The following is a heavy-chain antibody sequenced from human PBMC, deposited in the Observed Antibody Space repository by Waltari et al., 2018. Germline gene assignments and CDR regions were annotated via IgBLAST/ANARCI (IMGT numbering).Heavy chain of an antibody. CDR1: GFTFSSYS. CDR2: ISSSSRTI. Sequence: EVQLVESGGGLVQPGGSLRLSCAASGFTFSSYSMNWVSQAPGEGRGLVSYISSSSRTIYYADSVKGRFTISRDNAKNSLYLQMNSLRAEDTSVYYCAAPPGINAEWELGYWGQGTLVTVSS. V-gene: IGHV3-48*01. J-gene: IGHJ4*02. CDR3: AAPPGINAEWELGY. D-gene: IGHD1-26*01.